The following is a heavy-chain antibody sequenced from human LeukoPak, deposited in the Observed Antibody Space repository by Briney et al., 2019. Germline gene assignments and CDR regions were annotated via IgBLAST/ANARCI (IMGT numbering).Heavy chain of an antibody. CDR3: AKDFRRWAFDY. J-gene: IGHJ4*02. CDR2: INPAGNYA. V-gene: IGHV3-74*01. Sequence: GGSLRLSCAASGFTFSNYWIHWVRQAPGKGLVWVSRINPAGNYANYADSVKGRFTISRDNAKNTLYLQMNSLRAEDTAIYSCAKDFRRWAFDYWGQGTLVTVSS. CDR1: GFTFSNYW. D-gene: IGHD5-24*01.